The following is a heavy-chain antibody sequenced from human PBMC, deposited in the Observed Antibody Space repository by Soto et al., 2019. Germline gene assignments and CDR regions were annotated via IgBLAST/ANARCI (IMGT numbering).Heavy chain of an antibody. J-gene: IGHJ4*02. CDR3: ASSSYRYCSGGSCYFDY. CDR2: TRNKAISYTT. CDR1: GFTFSDHY. Sequence: PGGSLRLSCAASGFTFSDHYMDWVRQAPGKGLEWVGRTRNKAISYTTEFSASVKGRFTISRDDSKNSLYLQMNSLKTEDTAVYYCASSSYRYCSGGSCYFDYWGQGTLVTVSS. V-gene: IGHV3-72*01. D-gene: IGHD2-15*01.